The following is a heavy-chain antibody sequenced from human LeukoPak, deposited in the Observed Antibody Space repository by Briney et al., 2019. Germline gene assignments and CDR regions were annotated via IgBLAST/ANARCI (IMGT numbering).Heavy chain of an antibody. CDR3: AKDRKMMGSSWYYFDY. CDR1: GFTFSSYA. CDR2: ISGSGGST. Sequence: PGGSLRLSCAASGFTFSSYAMSWVRQAPGKGLEWVSAISGSGGSTYYADSVKGRFTISRDNSKNTLYLQMNSLRAEDTAVYYCAKDRKMMGSSWYYFDYWGQGTLVTASS. V-gene: IGHV3-23*01. J-gene: IGHJ4*02. D-gene: IGHD6-13*01.